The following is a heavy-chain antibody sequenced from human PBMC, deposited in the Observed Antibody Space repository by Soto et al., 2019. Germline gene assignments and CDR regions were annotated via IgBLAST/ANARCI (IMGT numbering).Heavy chain of an antibody. J-gene: IGHJ4*02. CDR3: AKDQDTMIVGLFDY. CDR1: GFSFESYG. Sequence: GGSLRLSCAASGFSFESYGRSWVRQAPGKGLEWVSGISGSGIGIYYADSVKGRFTISRDNSKSTLYLQMNSLRAEDTAVYYCAKDQDTMIVGLFDYWGQGTLVTVSS. D-gene: IGHD3-22*01. V-gene: IGHV3-23*01. CDR2: ISGSGIGI.